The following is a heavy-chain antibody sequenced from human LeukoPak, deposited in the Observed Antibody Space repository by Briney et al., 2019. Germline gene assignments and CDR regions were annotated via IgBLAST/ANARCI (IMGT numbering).Heavy chain of an antibody. D-gene: IGHD6-19*01. CDR3: ARARDTSGWYLDAFGV. Sequence: ASVKVSCKASGYTFNRYGLSWVRQAPGQGLEWMGWISTYNGNAHYAQKPQGRVTMTIDTSTSTAYMELRSLRPDDTAVYYCARARDTSGWYLDAFGVWGQGTLVSVSS. CDR1: GYTFNRYG. CDR2: ISTYNGNA. V-gene: IGHV1-18*01. J-gene: IGHJ3*01.